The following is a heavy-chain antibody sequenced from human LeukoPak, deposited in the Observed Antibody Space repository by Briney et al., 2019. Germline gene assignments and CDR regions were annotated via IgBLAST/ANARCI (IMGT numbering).Heavy chain of an antibody. Sequence: GGSLRLSCAASGFTFSSYGMRWVRQAPGKGLEWVAVISYDGSNKYYADSVKGRFTISRDNSKNTLYLQMNSLRAEDTAVYYCAKDLWNYYDSSGCDYWGQGTLVTVSS. CDR2: ISYDGSNK. V-gene: IGHV3-30*18. J-gene: IGHJ4*02. D-gene: IGHD3-22*01. CDR1: GFTFSSYG. CDR3: AKDLWNYYDSSGCDY.